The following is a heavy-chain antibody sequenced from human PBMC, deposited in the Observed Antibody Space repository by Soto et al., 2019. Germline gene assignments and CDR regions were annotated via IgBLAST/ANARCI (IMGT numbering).Heavy chain of an antibody. CDR1: GGSISSYY. V-gene: IGHV4-59*01. CDR2: IYYSGST. CDR3: ARAVVGAEVFDY. D-gene: IGHD1-26*01. J-gene: IGHJ4*02. Sequence: SETLSLTCTVSGGSISSYYWSWIRQPPGKGLEWIGYIYYSGSTNYNPSLKSRVTISVDTSKNQFSLKLSSVTAADTAVYYCARAVVGAEVFDYWGQGTLVTVSS.